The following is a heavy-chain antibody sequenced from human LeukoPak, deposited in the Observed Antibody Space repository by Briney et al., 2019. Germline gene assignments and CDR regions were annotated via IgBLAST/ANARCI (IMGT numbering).Heavy chain of an antibody. CDR2: IWYDGSNE. V-gene: IGHV3-33*01. Sequence: GRSLGLSCAASGFSFSSYGMHWVRQAPGKGLEWVADIWYDGSNEYYADSVRGRFTISRDNSKNTLYLQMNSLRADDTAVYYCVRGGSTVSEGPWGQGTLVTVSS. CDR3: VRGGSTVSEGP. CDR1: GFSFSSYG. D-gene: IGHD4-17*01. J-gene: IGHJ5*02.